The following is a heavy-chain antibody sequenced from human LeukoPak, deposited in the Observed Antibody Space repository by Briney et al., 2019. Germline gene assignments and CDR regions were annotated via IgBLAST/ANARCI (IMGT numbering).Heavy chain of an antibody. D-gene: IGHD2-15*01. Sequence: SETLSLTCSVSSGSVRSNYYSWAWIRQAPGKGLEWVGGLDDSGNTYYNPSLKSRLTMSVDTSKNHFSLNLISVAAADTSVYYCARRLRIGAAEWFDPWGQGIMVTVSS. J-gene: IGHJ5*02. CDR1: SGSVRSNYYS. CDR3: ARRLRIGAAEWFDP. V-gene: IGHV4-39*02. CDR2: LDDSGNT.